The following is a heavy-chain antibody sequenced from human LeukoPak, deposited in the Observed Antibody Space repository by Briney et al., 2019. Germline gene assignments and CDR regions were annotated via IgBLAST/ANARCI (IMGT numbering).Heavy chain of an antibody. Sequence: GGSLRLSCAASGFTFSSYCMHWVRQAPGKGLVWVSRINSDGSSTSYADSVKGRFTISRDNAKNTLYLQMNSLRAEDTAVYYCARIGSGSYGVDPWGQGTLVTVSS. J-gene: IGHJ5*02. CDR1: GFTFSSYC. D-gene: IGHD3-10*01. CDR3: ARIGSGSYGVDP. CDR2: INSDGSST. V-gene: IGHV3-74*01.